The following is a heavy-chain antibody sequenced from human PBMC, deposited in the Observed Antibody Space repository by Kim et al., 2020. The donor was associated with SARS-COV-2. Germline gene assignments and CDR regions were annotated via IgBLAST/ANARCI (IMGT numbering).Heavy chain of an antibody. CDR3: VRQSSHGFSEGYDFDQ. Sequence: GGSLRLSCSTSGFYLNTYSIHWVRQAPGKGLEYVSGASYIGRRTYYAGSVKGRFTVSRDNSKKTVFLQMGSLRPDDTAVYYCVRQSSHGFSEGYDFDQWGQGTLVTVTP. D-gene: IGHD5-18*01. V-gene: IGHV3-64*02. CDR2: ASYIGRRT. CDR1: GFYLNTYS. J-gene: IGHJ4*02.